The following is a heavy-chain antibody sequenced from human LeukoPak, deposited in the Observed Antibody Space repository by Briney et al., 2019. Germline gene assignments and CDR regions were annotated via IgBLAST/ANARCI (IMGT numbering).Heavy chain of an antibody. CDR3: ATGHSESLAYGP. CDR1: GYTLTELS. J-gene: IGHJ5*02. V-gene: IGHV1-24*01. CDR2: FDPKDGET. D-gene: IGHD3-16*01. Sequence: RASVQVSCKVSGYTLTELSMHWVRQAPGKGLEWMGGFDPKDGETIYAQKFQGRVTMTEDTSTDTAYMELSSLRSEDTAVYYCATGHSESLAYGPWGQGTLVTVSS.